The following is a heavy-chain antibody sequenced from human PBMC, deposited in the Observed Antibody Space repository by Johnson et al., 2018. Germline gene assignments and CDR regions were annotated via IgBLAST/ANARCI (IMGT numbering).Heavy chain of an antibody. J-gene: IGHJ1*01. D-gene: IGHD3-16*02. CDR1: GNTFTSYI. CDR2: MNPSSGYT. V-gene: IGHV1-46*01. CDR3: ARGLSYKTD. Sequence: QVQLVQSGAEVEKPGASVKVSCKAVGNTFTSYIIHWVRQAPGQGLEWMGIMNPSSGYTEYTQKFQGRVTMTRDTSTSTVYMELSSLRSEDTAVYYCARGLSYKTDWGQGTLVTVSS.